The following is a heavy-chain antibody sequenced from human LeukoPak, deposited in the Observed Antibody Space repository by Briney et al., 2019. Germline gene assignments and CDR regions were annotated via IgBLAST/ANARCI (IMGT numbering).Heavy chain of an antibody. Sequence: SETLSLTCTVSGGSISSYYWSWIRQPPGKGLEWIGYIYYSGSTNYNPSLKSRVTISVDTSKNQFSLKLSSMTAADTAVYYCARGKPYYDFWSGYQNWFDPWGQGTLVTVSS. V-gene: IGHV4-59*01. CDR2: IYYSGST. CDR3: ARGKPYYDFWSGYQNWFDP. D-gene: IGHD3-3*01. CDR1: GGSISSYY. J-gene: IGHJ5*02.